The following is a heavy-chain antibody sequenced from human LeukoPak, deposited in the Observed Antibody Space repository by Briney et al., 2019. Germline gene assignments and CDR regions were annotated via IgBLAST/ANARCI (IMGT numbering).Heavy chain of an antibody. V-gene: IGHV4-59*08. CDR2: IYYSGST. CDR3: ANYYDSSGYYLT. Sequence: KPSETLSLTCTVSGGSISSYYWSWIRQPPGKGLEWIGYIYYSGSTNDNPSLKSRATISLDTSKNQISLKLSSVTAADTAVYYCANYYDSSGYYLTWGQGILVTVSS. J-gene: IGHJ4*02. D-gene: IGHD3-22*01. CDR1: GGSISSYY.